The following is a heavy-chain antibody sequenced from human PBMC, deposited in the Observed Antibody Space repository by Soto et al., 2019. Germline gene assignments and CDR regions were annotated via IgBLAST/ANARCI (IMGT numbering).Heavy chain of an antibody. CDR2: ISAYNGNT. V-gene: IGHV1-18*01. CDR3: ASTTGIAAAAWPPPWDY. Sequence: GASVKVSCKASGYTFTSYGISWVRQAPGQGLEWMGWISAYNGNTNYAQKLQGRVTMTTDTSTSTAYMELRSLRSDDTAVYCCASTTGIAAAAWPPPWDYWGQGTLVTVSS. D-gene: IGHD6-13*01. CDR1: GYTFTSYG. J-gene: IGHJ4*02.